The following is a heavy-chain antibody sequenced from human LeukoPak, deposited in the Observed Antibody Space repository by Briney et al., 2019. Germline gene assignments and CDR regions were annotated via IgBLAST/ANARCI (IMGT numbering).Heavy chain of an antibody. J-gene: IGHJ5*02. CDR1: GDSISSGSYY. CDR3: ARGHPVVVPAANWFDP. V-gene: IGHV4-61*02. CDR2: IYTSGST. D-gene: IGHD2-2*01. Sequence: PSETLSLTCTVSGDSISSGSYYWSWIRQPAGKGLEWIGRIYTSGSTNYNPSLKSRVTISVDTSKNQFSLKLSSVTAADTAVYYCARGHPVVVPAANWFDPWGQGTLVTVSS.